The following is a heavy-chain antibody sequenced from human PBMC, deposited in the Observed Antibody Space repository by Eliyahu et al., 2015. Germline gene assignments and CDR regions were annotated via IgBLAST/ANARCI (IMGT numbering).Heavy chain of an antibody. CDR1: GFTXDXYA. CDR3: AHIAAAGYGY. Sequence: EVQLVESGGGLVQPGRSLRLSCAASGFTXDXYAXXWVRQAPGKGLEWVSGFSWNSGSIGYADSVKGRFTISRDNAKNSLYLQMNSLRAEDTALYYCAHIAAAGYGYWGQGTLVTVSS. D-gene: IGHD6-13*01. CDR2: FSWNSGSI. J-gene: IGHJ4*02. V-gene: IGHV3-9*01.